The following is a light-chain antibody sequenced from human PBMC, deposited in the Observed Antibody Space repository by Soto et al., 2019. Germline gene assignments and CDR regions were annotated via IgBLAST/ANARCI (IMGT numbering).Light chain of an antibody. J-gene: IGKJ5*01. V-gene: IGKV2-28*01. CDR2: LTS. Sequence: EIVMTQSPLSLPVTPGEPASISCRSSQSLLDSNGKHYLDWYLQKPGQSPQLLIYLTSTRASGVPDRFSGSGSGTDFTLKISRVEAEDAGLYYCMQTLHTPITFGQGTRLEIK. CDR3: MQTLHTPIT. CDR1: QSLLDSNGKHY.